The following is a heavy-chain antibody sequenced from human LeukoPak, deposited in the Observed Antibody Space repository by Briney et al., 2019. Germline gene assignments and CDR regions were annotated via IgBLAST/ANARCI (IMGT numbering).Heavy chain of an antibody. J-gene: IGHJ2*01. D-gene: IGHD6-13*01. CDR2: IHTRGST. CDR1: GGSISSSSYY. V-gene: IGHV4-61*02. Sequence: SETLSLTCTVSGGSISSSSYYWSWIRQPAGKGLEWIGRIHTRGSTNYNPSLKRRVSMSVDTSKKQFSLKLSSVTAADTAVYYCARLSSSWYQDWYFDLWGRGTLVTVSS. CDR3: ARLSSSWYQDWYFDL.